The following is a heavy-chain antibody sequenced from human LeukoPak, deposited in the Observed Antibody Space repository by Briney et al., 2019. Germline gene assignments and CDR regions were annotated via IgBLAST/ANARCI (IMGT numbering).Heavy chain of an antibody. J-gene: IGHJ3*02. V-gene: IGHV3-23*01. CDR2: ISGSGGST. Sequence: GGSLRLSCAASGFTFSSYAMSWVRQAPGKGLEWVSAISGSGGSTYYADSVKGRFTISRDNSKNTLYLQMNSLRAEDTAVYYCARGQIRYFDWLDWGPGAFDIWGQGTMVTVSS. CDR1: GFTFSSYA. D-gene: IGHD3-9*01. CDR3: ARGQIRYFDWLDWGPGAFDI.